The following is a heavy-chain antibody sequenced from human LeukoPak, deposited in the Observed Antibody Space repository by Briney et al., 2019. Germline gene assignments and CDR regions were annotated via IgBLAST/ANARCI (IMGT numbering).Heavy chain of an antibody. CDR2: IIPIFGTA. V-gene: IGHV1-69*13. CDR3: AREDSLYVTPFDY. J-gene: IGHJ4*02. D-gene: IGHD5/OR15-5a*01. CDR1: GGTFSSYA. Sequence: GASVKVSCKASGGTFSSYAISWVRQAPGQGLEWMGGIIPIFGTANYAQKFQGRVTITADESTSTAYMELSSLRSEDTAVYYCAREDSLYVTPFDYWGQGTLVTVSS.